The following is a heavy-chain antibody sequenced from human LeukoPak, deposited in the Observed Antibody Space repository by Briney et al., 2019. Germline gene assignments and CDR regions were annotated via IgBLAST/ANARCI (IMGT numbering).Heavy chain of an antibody. J-gene: IGHJ5*02. Sequence: ASVKVSCKASGYTFTGYYMHWVRQAPGQGLEWMGWISPNSGGTNYAQKFQGRVTMTRDTSISTAYMELSRLRSDDTAVYYCARDLRRNSYGDYVLWFDPWGQGTLVTVSS. V-gene: IGHV1-2*02. CDR2: ISPNSGGT. CDR3: ARDLRRNSYGDYVLWFDP. CDR1: GYTFTGYY. D-gene: IGHD4-17*01.